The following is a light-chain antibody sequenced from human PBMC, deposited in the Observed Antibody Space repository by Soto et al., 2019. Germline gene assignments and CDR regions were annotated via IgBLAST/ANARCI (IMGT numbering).Light chain of an antibody. J-gene: IGLJ1*01. CDR1: SSDVGVYNY. CDR2: DVS. V-gene: IGLV2-14*01. Sequence: LKHPVSGTRAPRDGSPISYTGTSSDVGVYNYVSWYQQHPGKVPKLMIYDVSNRPSGVSNRFSGSKSGNTASLTISGLQAEDEADYYCSSYTSSSTPYVFGTGTKVTVL. CDR3: SSYTSSSTPYV.